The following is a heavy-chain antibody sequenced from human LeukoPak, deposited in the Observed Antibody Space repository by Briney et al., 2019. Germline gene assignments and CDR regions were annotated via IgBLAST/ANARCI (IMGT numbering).Heavy chain of an antibody. V-gene: IGHV3-30*04. CDR1: GFTFSSYA. D-gene: IGHD2-15*01. Sequence: GGSLRLSCAASGFTFSSYAMHWVRQAPGKGLEWVAVISYDGSNKYYADSVKGRFTISRDNSKNTLYLQMNSLRAEDTAVYYCAKAAGGYCSGGSCYEVGWGQGTLVTVSS. CDR2: ISYDGSNK. J-gene: IGHJ4*02. CDR3: AKAAGGYCSGGSCYEVG.